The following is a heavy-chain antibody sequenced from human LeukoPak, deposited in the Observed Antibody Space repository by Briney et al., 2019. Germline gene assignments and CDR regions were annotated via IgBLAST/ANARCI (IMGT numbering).Heavy chain of an antibody. V-gene: IGHV3-48*03. D-gene: IGHD3/OR15-3a*01. Sequence: GGSLRLSCATSGFTFSNYEMYWVRQAPGKGLEWVSSISSSGSTIYYADSVKGRFTISRDNAKNSLYLQMTSLRAEDTAVYYCARQTGSGLFILPGGQGTLVTVSS. CDR3: ARQTGSGLFILP. J-gene: IGHJ4*02. CDR2: ISSSGSTI. CDR1: GFTFSNYE.